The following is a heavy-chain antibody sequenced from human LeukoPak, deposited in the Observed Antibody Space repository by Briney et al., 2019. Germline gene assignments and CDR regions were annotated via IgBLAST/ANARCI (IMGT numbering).Heavy chain of an antibody. J-gene: IGHJ2*01. V-gene: IGHV1-8*01. CDR1: GYTFTSYD. CDR2: MNPNSGNT. CDR3: ARGDRDFRGSPGCYDL. Sequence: GASVKVSCKASGYTFTSYDINWVRQATGQGLEWMGWMNPNSGNTGYAQKFQGRVTMARNTSISTAYMELSSLRSEDTAVYYCARGDRDFRGSPGCYDLWGRGTLVTVSS. D-gene: IGHD3-3*01.